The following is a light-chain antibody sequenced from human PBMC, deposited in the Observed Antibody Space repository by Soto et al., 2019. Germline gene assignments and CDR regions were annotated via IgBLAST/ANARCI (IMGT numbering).Light chain of an antibody. J-gene: IGKJ4*01. V-gene: IGKV1-33*01. Sequence: DIQMTQSPSSLSASVGDRVTITCQASQNINNYLNWYQQKPGRAPKLLIYDASNLEAGVPSRFRGSGSGTDFTFTISRLQPEDIATYHCQQTYSDISFGGGTRV. CDR1: QNINNY. CDR2: DAS. CDR3: QQTYSDIS.